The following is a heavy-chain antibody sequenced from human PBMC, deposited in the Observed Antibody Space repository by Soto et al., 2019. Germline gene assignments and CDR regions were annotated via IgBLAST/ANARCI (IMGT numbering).Heavy chain of an antibody. CDR3: AKDPKQQLVSGPVDY. J-gene: IGHJ4*02. V-gene: IGHV3-23*01. CDR2: ISGSGGST. CDR1: GFTFSSYA. D-gene: IGHD6-13*01. Sequence: EVQLLESGGGLVQPGGSLRLSCAASGFTFSSYAMSWVRQAPGKGLEWVSAISGSGGSTYYADSVKGRFTISRDNSXXTLYLQRNSLRAEDTAVYYCAKDPKQQLVSGPVDYWGQGTLVTVSS.